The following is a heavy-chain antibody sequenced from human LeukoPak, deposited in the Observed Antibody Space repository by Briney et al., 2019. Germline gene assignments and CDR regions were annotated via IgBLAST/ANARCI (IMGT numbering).Heavy chain of an antibody. D-gene: IGHD6-19*01. J-gene: IGHJ6*02. Sequence: PGGSLRLSCAASGFTFSSYGMHWVRQAPGKGLEWVAVIWFDGSNKYYADSVKGRFTISRDNSKNTLYLQMNSLRAEDTAVYHCAREYSSGWYVGRRYYYYGMDVWGQGTTVIVSS. CDR2: IWFDGSNK. CDR3: AREYSSGWYVGRRYYYYGMDV. CDR1: GFTFSSYG. V-gene: IGHV3-33*01.